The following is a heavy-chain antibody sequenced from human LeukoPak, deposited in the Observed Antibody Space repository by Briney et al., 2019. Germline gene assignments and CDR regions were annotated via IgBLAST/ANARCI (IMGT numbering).Heavy chain of an antibody. J-gene: IGHJ4*02. D-gene: IGHD2-21*02. V-gene: IGHV4-34*01. Sequence: PSEXLXXXXXVXGGSFSGYYXXWIRQPPGKGLEWIGEINHSGGTNYNPSLKSRVTISVDTSKNQFSLKLSSVTAADTAVYYCARGHPLLDYWGQGTLVTVSS. CDR3: ARGHPLLDY. CDR1: GGSFSGYY. CDR2: INHSGGT.